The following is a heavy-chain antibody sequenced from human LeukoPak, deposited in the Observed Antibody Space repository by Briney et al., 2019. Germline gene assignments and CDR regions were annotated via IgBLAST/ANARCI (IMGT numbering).Heavy chain of an antibody. D-gene: IGHD3-16*01. V-gene: IGHV3-21*01. J-gene: IGHJ4*02. CDR3: ARERRLGGSYLDY. Sequence: GGSLRLSCAASGFTFSSYSMNWVRQAPGKGLEWVSSISSSSSYIYYAGSVKGRFTISRDNAKNSLYLQMNSLRAEDTAVYYCARERRLGGSYLDYWGQGTLVTVSS. CDR1: GFTFSSYS. CDR2: ISSSSSYI.